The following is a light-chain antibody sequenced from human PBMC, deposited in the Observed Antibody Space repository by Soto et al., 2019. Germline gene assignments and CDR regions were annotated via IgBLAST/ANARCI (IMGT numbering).Light chain of an antibody. CDR2: EVI. CDR3: SSFTTSSTRV. CDR1: SSDVGAYNY. V-gene: IGLV2-14*01. Sequence: QSALTQPASVSGSPGQSITISCTGTSSDVGAYNYVSWYQHHPGKAPKLMIYEVINRPSGVSNRFSGSKSGNTASLTISGLQAEDEGDYYCSSFTTSSTRVFDGGTKLTVL. J-gene: IGLJ3*02.